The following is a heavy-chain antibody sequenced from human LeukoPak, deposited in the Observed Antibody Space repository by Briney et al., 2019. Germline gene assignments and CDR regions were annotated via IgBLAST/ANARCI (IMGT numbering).Heavy chain of an antibody. CDR1: GASISSYY. CDR3: ARGRPQNY. V-gene: IGHV4-59*01. Sequence: SETLSLTCTVSGASISSYYWSWIRQPPGKGLEWIGYIYYSGSTNYNPSLKSRVTISVDTSKNQFSLKLSSVTAADTAVYYCARGRPQNYWGQGTLVTVSS. CDR2: IYYSGST. J-gene: IGHJ4*02.